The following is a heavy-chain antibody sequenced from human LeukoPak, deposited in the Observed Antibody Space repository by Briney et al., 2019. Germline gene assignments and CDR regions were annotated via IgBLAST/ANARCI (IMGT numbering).Heavy chain of an antibody. V-gene: IGHV1-69*05. CDR3: ASSKGITMIVATYYYYMDV. CDR2: IIPIFGTA. J-gene: IGHJ6*03. D-gene: IGHD3-22*01. Sequence: GSSVKVSCKASGGTFSSYAISWVRQAPGHGLEWMGGIIPIFGTANYAQKFQGRVTITTDESTSTAYMELSSLRSEDTAVYYCASSKGITMIVATYYYYMDVWGKGTTVTVSS. CDR1: GGTFSSYA.